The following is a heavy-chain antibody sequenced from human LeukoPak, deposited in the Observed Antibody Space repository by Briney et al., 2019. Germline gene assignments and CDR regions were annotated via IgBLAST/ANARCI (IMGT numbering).Heavy chain of an antibody. CDR1: GFTFSSFE. V-gene: IGHV3-48*03. Sequence: PGGSLRLSCAASGFTFSSFEMNWVRQAPGKGLEWVSYISTSGSTIYYADSVKGRFTISRDNAKNSLYLQMNSLRAEDTAVYYCARDSHYYDSSGPNYWGQGTLVTVSS. J-gene: IGHJ4*02. D-gene: IGHD3-22*01. CDR3: ARDSHYYDSSGPNY. CDR2: ISTSGSTI.